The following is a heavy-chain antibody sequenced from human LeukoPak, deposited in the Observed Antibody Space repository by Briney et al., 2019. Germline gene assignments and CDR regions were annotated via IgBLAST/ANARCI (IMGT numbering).Heavy chain of an antibody. J-gene: IGHJ4*02. Sequence: NSSETLSLTCIVSGGSISSYYWSWIRQPPGKGLEWIGCIYYSGSTNYNPSFKSRVTISVDTSKNQFSLKLSSVTAADAALYYCARSGTGLLRYYFDYWGQGTLITVSS. CDR1: GGSISSYY. CDR3: ARSGTGLLRYYFDY. V-gene: IGHV4-59*08. CDR2: IYYSGST. D-gene: IGHD3-22*01.